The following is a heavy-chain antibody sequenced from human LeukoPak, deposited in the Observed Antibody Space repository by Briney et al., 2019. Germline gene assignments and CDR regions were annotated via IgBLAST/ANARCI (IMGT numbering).Heavy chain of an antibody. Sequence: SETLSLTCTVSGVSISGYYWSWIRQPAGKGLEWIGRIYTSGSTNYNPSLKSRVTISVDTSKNQFSLKLSSVTAADTAVYYCARRRSWDRNYRACWYFDLWGRGTLVTVSS. V-gene: IGHV4-4*07. D-gene: IGHD4-11*01. CDR3: ARRRSWDRNYRACWYFDL. CDR2: IYTSGST. CDR1: GVSISGYY. J-gene: IGHJ2*01.